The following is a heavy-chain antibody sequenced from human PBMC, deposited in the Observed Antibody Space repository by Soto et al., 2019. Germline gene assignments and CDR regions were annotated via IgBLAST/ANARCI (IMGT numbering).Heavy chain of an antibody. CDR3: ELSAVNRDNYYYYYGMDV. D-gene: IGHD3-10*01. V-gene: IGHV1-2*02. Sequence: GASVKVSCKASGYTFTGYYMHWVRQAPGQGLEWMGWINPNSGGTNYAQKFQGRVTMTRDTSISTAYMELSRLRSDDTAVYYCELSAVNRDNYYYYYGMDVWGQGTKFTVSS. CDR1: GYTFTGYY. J-gene: IGHJ6*02. CDR2: INPNSGGT.